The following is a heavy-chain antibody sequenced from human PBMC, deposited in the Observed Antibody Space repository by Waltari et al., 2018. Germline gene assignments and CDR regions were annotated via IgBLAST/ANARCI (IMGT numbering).Heavy chain of an antibody. D-gene: IGHD2-15*01. V-gene: IGHV4-4*02. CDR2: INRSGRT. Sequence: QLQLQQSGPGLVKPSEFLSLTCAVSGDSMSSSYWWSWVRQSPGKGLEWIGQINRSGRTNYHPAFESRVIVSIDSSNNQFSLKLLSATADTAVYYCARDRGRGIYLDTWGQGTLVTVSP. CDR3: ARDRGRGIYLDT. J-gene: IGHJ4*02. CDR1: GDSMSSSYW.